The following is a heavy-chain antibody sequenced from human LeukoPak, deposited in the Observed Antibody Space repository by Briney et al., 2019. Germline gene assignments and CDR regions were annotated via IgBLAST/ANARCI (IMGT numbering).Heavy chain of an antibody. J-gene: IGHJ4*02. CDR1: GGTFSSYA. CDR3: ARQYDSSGYYYFGY. V-gene: IGHV1-69*01. CDR2: IIPIFGTA. Sequence: ASVKVSCMASGGTFSSYAISWVRQAPGQGLEWMGGIIPIFGTANYAQKFQGRVTITADESTSTAYMELSSLRSEDTAVYYCARQYDSSGYYYFGYWGQGTLVTVSS. D-gene: IGHD3-22*01.